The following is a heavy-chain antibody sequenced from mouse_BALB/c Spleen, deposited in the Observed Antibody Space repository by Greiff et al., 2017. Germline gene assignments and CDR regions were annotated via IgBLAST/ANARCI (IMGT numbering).Heavy chain of an antibody. D-gene: IGHD2-1*01. J-gene: IGHJ4*01. Sequence: VKLQESGAELARPGASVKMSCKASGYTFTSYTMHWVKQRPGQGLEWIGYINPSSGYTNYNQKFKDKATLTADKSSSTAYMQLSSLTSEDSAVYYCAFYGNNVGAMDYWGQGTSVTVSS. CDR3: AFYGNNVGAMDY. V-gene: IGHV1-4*01. CDR1: GYTFTSYT. CDR2: INPSSGYT.